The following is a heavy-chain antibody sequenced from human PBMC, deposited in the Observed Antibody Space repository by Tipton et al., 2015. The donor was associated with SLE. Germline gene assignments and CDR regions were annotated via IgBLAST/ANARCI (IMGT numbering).Heavy chain of an antibody. D-gene: IGHD2-15*01. J-gene: IGHJ4*02. CDR1: GGSVSSGSYY. CDR3: ARDAHGYYSGWMDY. Sequence: TLSLTCTVSGGSVSSGSYYWSWIRQPAGKGLEWIGRIYTSGNTNYNPSVQSRVTMSVDTSKNQFSLILSSVTAADTAVYYCARDAHGYYSGWMDYWGQGTLVTVSS. CDR2: IYTSGNT. V-gene: IGHV4-61*02.